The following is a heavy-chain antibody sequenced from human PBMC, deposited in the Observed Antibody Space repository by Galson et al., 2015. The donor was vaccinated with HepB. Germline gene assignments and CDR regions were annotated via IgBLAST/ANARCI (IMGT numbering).Heavy chain of an antibody. V-gene: IGHV3-23*01. J-gene: IGHJ3*02. Sequence: SLRLSCAASGFTFSSYAMSWVRQAPGKGLEWVSGISGGGGGTFYADSVKGRFTISRDNSKNTLYLQMNSLRAEDTAAYYCAKGGAAAASNGFDIWGQGTMVTASS. CDR2: ISGGGGGT. CDR1: GFTFSSYA. D-gene: IGHD6-25*01. CDR3: AKGGAAAASNGFDI.